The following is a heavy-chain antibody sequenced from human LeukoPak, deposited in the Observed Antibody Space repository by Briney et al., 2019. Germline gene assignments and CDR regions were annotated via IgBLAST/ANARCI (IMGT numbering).Heavy chain of an antibody. V-gene: IGHV3-9*01. J-gene: IGHJ6*02. CDR2: ISWNSGSI. CDR3: AKDSAYSSGWYHYYGMDV. CDR1: GFTFDDYA. D-gene: IGHD6-19*01. Sequence: GRSLRLSCAASGFTFDDYAMHWVRQAPGKGLEWVSGISWNSGSIGYADSVKGRFTISRDNAKNSLYLQMNSLRAEDTALYYCAKDSAYSSGWYHYYGMDVWGQGTTVTVSS.